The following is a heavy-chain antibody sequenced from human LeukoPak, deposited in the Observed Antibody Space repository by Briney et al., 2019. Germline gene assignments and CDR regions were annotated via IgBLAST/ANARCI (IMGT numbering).Heavy chain of an antibody. J-gene: IGHJ5*02. CDR1: GYSISSGYY. D-gene: IGHD3-16*01. V-gene: IGHV4-38-2*02. Sequence: PSETLSLTCAVSGYSISSGYYWGWIRQPPGKGLEWIGSIYHSGSTYYNPSLKSRVTISVDTSKNQFSLKLSSVTAADTAVYYCGRESAPMPIPWFDPWGQGTLVTVSS. CDR2: IYHSGST. CDR3: GRESAPMPIPWFDP.